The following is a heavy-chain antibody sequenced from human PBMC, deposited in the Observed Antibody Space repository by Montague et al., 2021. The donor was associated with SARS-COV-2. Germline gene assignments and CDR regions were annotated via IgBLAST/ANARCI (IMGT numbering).Heavy chain of an antibody. J-gene: IGHJ6*02. CDR2: IQTSGTS. CDR1: GDSMSSGSYF. V-gene: IGHV4-61*09. D-gene: IGHD2-8*01. Sequence: TLSLTCSVSGDSMSSGSYFWTWIRQPAGKGLDWIGHIQTSGTSNYNPSLRSRITMSIDTSRNQFSLGVRSVTAADTAVYFCARDRPESWRMSPGLAGLCERVGNGASGMDVWGQGTTVTVS. CDR3: ARDRPESWRMSPGLAGLCERVGNGASGMDV.